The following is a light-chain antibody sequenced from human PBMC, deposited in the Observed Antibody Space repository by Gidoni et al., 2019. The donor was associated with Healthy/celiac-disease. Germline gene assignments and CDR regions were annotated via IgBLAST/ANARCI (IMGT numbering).Light chain of an antibody. CDR3: LQDYNYPRT. Sequence: AIQMTQYPSSLSASVGDRVTVTCRASQVIRNDLAWYQQKPGKAPKLLIYAASTLQSGVPSRFSGSGSGTDFTLTISSLQPEDFATYYCLQDYNYPRTFXPXTKVDIK. CDR1: QVIRND. V-gene: IGKV1-6*01. J-gene: IGKJ3*01. CDR2: AAS.